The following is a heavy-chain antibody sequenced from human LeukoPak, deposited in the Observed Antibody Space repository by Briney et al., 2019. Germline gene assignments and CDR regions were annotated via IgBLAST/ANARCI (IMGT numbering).Heavy chain of an antibody. CDR1: GGSISSYY. D-gene: IGHD2-2*01. V-gene: IGHV4-59*01. J-gene: IGHJ5*02. CDR2: IYYSGST. Sequence: SETLSLTCTVSGGSISSYYWSWIRQPPGKGLEWIGYIYYSGSTNYNPSLKSRVTISVDTSKNQFSLKLSSVTAADTAVYYCARQSRYCSSTSCNWFDPWGQGTLVTVSS. CDR3: ARQSRYCSSTSCNWFDP.